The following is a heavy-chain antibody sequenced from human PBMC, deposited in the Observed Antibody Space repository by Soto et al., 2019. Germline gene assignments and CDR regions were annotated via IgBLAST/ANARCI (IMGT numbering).Heavy chain of an antibody. Sequence: EVQLVESGGGLVQPGGSLRLSCAASGFTFSSYDMHWVRQATGKGLEWVSAIGTAGDTYYPGSVKGRFTISRENAKNSFYLQMNSLRAEDTAVYYCARGWIRYCSSTSCYGFDYWGQGTLVTVSS. D-gene: IGHD2-2*01. V-gene: IGHV3-13*01. CDR1: GFTFSSYD. J-gene: IGHJ4*02. CDR2: IGTAGDT. CDR3: ARGWIRYCSSTSCYGFDY.